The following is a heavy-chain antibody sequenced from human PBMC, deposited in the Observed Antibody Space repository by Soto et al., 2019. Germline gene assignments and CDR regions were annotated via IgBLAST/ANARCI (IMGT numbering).Heavy chain of an antibody. D-gene: IGHD3-10*01. J-gene: IGHJ5*01. Sequence: ASVKVSCKASGYTFSNYAVYWVRQAPGQRLEWLGWINAGNADTKYSQNFQGRVTLTRDISASTTYMERGSLRSEDTAVYYCARGRWVRGPGKYYLDSWGQGSLVTVSS. CDR2: INAGNADT. CDR1: GYTFSNYA. V-gene: IGHV1-3*01. CDR3: ARGRWVRGPGKYYLDS.